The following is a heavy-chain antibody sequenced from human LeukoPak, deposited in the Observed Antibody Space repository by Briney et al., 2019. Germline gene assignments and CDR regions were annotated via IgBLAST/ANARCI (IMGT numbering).Heavy chain of an antibody. CDR2: IYHSGST. D-gene: IGHD5/OR15-5a*01. CDR1: GGSISSGGYS. Sequence: SQTLSLTCAVSGGSISSGGYSWSWIRQPPGKGLEWIGYIYHSGSTYYNPSLKSRVTISVDRSKNRFSLKLSSVTAADTAVYYCARGLHSTSRSLDVWGKGTTVTVSS. V-gene: IGHV4-30-2*01. CDR3: ARGLHSTSRSLDV. J-gene: IGHJ6*04.